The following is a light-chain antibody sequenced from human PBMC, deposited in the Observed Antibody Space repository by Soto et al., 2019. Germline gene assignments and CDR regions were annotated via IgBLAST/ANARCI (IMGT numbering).Light chain of an antibody. CDR2: DAS. V-gene: IGKV1-27*01. J-gene: IGKJ3*01. CDR3: QKYKSAPYT. CDR1: QGISSS. Sequence: DIQMTQSPSSLSTSIGDRVTITCRASQGISSSLAWYQQKPGKVPSLLIYDASTLQSGVPSRFSGSGSGTDFTLTISSLQPEDVATYYCQKYKSAPYTFGPGTKVDSK.